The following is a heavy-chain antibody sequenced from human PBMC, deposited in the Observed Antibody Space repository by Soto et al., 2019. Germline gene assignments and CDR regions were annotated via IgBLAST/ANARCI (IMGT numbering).Heavy chain of an antibody. CDR1: GGSFSGYY. CDR2: INHSGST. D-gene: IGHD5-18*01. Sequence: SETLSLTCAVYGGSFSGYYWSWIRQPPGKGLEWIGEINHSGSTNYNPSLKSRVTISVDTSKNQFSLKLSSVTAADTAVYYCARDHPHSYGVYYFDYWGQGTPVPVSS. CDR3: ARDHPHSYGVYYFDY. J-gene: IGHJ4*02. V-gene: IGHV4-34*01.